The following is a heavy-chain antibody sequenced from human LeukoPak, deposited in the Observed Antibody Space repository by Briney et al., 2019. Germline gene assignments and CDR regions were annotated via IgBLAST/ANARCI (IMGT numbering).Heavy chain of an antibody. CDR2: ISYDGSNK. V-gene: IGHV3-30*15. CDR1: GFTFSSYA. Sequence: GRSLRLSCAASGFTFSSYAMHWVRQAPGKGLEWVAVISYDGSNKYYADSVKGRFTISRDNSKNTLYLQMSSLRAGDTAVYYCARARAIYGDYRRALDYWGQGTLVTVSS. CDR3: ARARAIYGDYRRALDY. D-gene: IGHD4-17*01. J-gene: IGHJ4*02.